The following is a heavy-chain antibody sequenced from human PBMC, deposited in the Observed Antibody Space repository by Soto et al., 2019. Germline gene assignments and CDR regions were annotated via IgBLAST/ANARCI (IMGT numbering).Heavy chain of an antibody. CDR3: ARLIGNSWLDS. J-gene: IGHJ5*01. CDR2: TYYRSKWYN. V-gene: IGHV6-1*01. D-gene: IGHD3-16*01. Sequence: SQTLSLTCFISGDSVSSNSVAWNWIRQSPSRGLEWLGRTYYRSKWYNDYVVSVKGRITINPDTSNNQLSLQLNSVTPDDTAVYYCARLIGNSWLDSWGQGILVTVCS. CDR1: GDSVSSNSVA.